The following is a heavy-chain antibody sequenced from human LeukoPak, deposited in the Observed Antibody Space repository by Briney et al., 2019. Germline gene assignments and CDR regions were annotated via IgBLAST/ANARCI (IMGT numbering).Heavy chain of an antibody. Sequence: ASVKVSCKASGYTFTGHYMHWVRQAPGQGLEWMGWIYPKSGGTNYAQKFQSRVTMTRDTSITTAFMELNILKSDDTAVYYCVSDGYSAGAFDGWGEGRTV. CDR2: IYPKSGGT. CDR1: GYTFTGHY. V-gene: IGHV1-2*02. CDR3: VSDGYSAGAFDG. D-gene: IGHD5-12*01. J-gene: IGHJ3*01.